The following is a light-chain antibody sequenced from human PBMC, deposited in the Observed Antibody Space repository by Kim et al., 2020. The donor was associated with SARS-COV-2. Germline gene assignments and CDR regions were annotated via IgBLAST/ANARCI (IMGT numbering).Light chain of an antibody. Sequence: GQSVPIACPGTSRDVGCYNYVSWYQQHPGKAPKLMIYDVSKRPSGVSNRFSGSKSGNTASLTISGLQAEDEADYYCSSYTSSSTLVFGGGTKLTVL. V-gene: IGLV2-14*04. CDR1: SRDVGCYNY. CDR2: DVS. CDR3: SSYTSSSTLV. J-gene: IGLJ2*01.